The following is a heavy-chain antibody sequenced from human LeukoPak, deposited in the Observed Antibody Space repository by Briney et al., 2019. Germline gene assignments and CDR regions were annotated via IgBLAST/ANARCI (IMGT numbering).Heavy chain of an antibody. CDR3: TRDIVSISQPYYFDY. J-gene: IGHJ4*02. Sequence: GGSLRLSCTASGFTFGYHAINWVRQAPGRGLEWVGFIRSQAYSGTTEYATSVKDRFNISRDDSKSIAYLQMNSLKTEDTAVYYCTRDIVSISQPYYFDYWGQGTLVTVSS. CDR1: GFTFGYHA. D-gene: IGHD2-2*01. V-gene: IGHV3-49*04. CDR2: IRSQAYSGTT.